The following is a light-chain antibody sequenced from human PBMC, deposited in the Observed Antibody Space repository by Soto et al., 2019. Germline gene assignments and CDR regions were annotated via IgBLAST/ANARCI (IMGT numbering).Light chain of an antibody. CDR3: QKYYSTPRT. V-gene: IGKV4-1*01. J-gene: IGKJ2*01. CDR2: WAS. CDR1: QSVLYSCNNKNY. Sequence: DIVMTQSPDSLAVSLGERATINCKSSQSVLYSCNNKNYLAWYQQKPGQPPKLLIYWASTRESGVPDRFSGSGSGTDFTLTISSLQAEDVAVYYCQKYYSTPRTFGQGTKLEIK.